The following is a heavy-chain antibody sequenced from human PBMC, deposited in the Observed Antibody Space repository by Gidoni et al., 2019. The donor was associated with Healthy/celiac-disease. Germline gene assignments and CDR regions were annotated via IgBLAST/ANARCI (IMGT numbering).Heavy chain of an antibody. D-gene: IGHD2-15*01. V-gene: IGHV4-59*01. CDR1: GASIRSYY. CDR2: IYYSGST. J-gene: IGHJ5*02. Sequence: QVQLQESGPGLVKPSETLSLTCTVSGASIRSYYWSWIRQPPGKGLQWIGYIYYSGSTNYNPSLKSRVTISVDTSKNQFSLKLSSVTAADTAVYYCARGGRYCSGGSCYSGWFDPWGQGTLVTVSS. CDR3: ARGGRYCSGGSCYSGWFDP.